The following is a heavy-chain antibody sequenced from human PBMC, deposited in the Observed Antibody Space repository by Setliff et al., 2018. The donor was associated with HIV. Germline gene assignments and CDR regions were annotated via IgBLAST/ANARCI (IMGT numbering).Heavy chain of an antibody. CDR2: IKRDGSEK. CDR3: ARDRLESLWFGDLHYMDV. J-gene: IGHJ6*03. V-gene: IGHV3-7*01. CDR1: GFTFNTYW. D-gene: IGHD3-10*01. Sequence: GGSLRLSCAASGFTFNTYWMDWVRQAPGKGLEWVANIKRDGSEKYYVDSVKGRFTISRDNAKNTQYLQMDSLRADDTAMYYCARDRLESLWFGDLHYMDVWGKGTTVTVSS.